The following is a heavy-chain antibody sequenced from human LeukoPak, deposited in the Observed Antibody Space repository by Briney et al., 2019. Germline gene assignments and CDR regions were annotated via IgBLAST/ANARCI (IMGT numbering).Heavy chain of an antibody. J-gene: IGHJ4*02. CDR1: GYTFTSYD. Sequence: GASVKVSCKASGYTFTSYDINWVRQAPGQGLEWLGWMTPNSGDTGYAQKFQGRVTMTRDTSISTAYMELSSLRSEDTAVYYCARGWGYCSGGNCYFTYFDYWGQGALVTVSS. CDR3: ARGWGYCSGGNCYFTYFDY. CDR2: MTPNSGDT. D-gene: IGHD2-15*01. V-gene: IGHV1-8*01.